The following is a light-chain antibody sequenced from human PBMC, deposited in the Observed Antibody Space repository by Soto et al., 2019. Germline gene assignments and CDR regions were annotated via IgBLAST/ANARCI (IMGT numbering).Light chain of an antibody. CDR3: QQYNSYGT. J-gene: IGKJ1*01. Sequence: DIQMTQSPSTLSASVGDRVTITCRASQSISSWLAWYQQKPGKAPKLLIYDASSLESGVPSMFSGSGSGTEFTLTISSLQPDDFATYYCQQYNSYGTFGQGTKVEIK. CDR2: DAS. V-gene: IGKV1-5*01. CDR1: QSISSW.